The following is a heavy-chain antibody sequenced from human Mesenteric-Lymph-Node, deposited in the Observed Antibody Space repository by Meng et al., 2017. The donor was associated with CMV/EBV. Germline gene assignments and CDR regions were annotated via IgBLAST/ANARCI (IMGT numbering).Heavy chain of an antibody. Sequence: GESLKISCAASGFTFNNYAMNWVRQAPGKGLEWVSLISVSGDKTYYADSVQGRFTISRDNSKRTLYLQMNSLRAEDTAVYYCAVPAAYDALDIWGHGTMVTVSS. D-gene: IGHD2-21*01. CDR3: AVPAAYDALDI. J-gene: IGHJ3*02. CDR2: ISVSGDKT. CDR1: GFTFNNYA. V-gene: IGHV3-23*01.